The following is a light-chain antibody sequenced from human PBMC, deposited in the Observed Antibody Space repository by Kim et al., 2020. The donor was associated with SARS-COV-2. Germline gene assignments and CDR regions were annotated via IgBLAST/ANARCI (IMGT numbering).Light chain of an antibody. CDR1: QSVSSN. CDR2: DAS. V-gene: IGKV3-11*01. Sequence: LSPGEGATRSCRASQSVSSNLAWYQQKPGQAPRLLIYDASNRATGIPARFSGSGSGTDFTLTISSLEPEDFAVYYCQQRVSWPQAFGQGTKVDIK. CDR3: QQRVSWPQA. J-gene: IGKJ1*01.